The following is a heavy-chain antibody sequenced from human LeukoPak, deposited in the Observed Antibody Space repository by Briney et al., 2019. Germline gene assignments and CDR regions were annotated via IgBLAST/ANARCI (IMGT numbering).Heavy chain of an antibody. D-gene: IGHD6-13*01. V-gene: IGHV3-21*01. CDR2: ITSGSYI. J-gene: IGHJ4*02. Sequence: GGSLRLSCAASGFTFNNYAMNWVRQAPGKGLEWVSFITSGSYIYYAESVKGQFTISRDNAKKSLYLQMNSLRAEDTAVYYCARDPAADDYWGQGTLDTVSS. CDR1: GFTFNNYA. CDR3: ARDPAADDY.